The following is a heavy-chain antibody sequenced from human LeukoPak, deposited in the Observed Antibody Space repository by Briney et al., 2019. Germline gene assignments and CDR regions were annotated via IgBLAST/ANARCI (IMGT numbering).Heavy chain of an antibody. CDR3: AKVLGYSYGPNDY. CDR2: ISGSGGST. D-gene: IGHD5-18*01. V-gene: IGHV3-23*01. Sequence: PGGSLRLSCAASGFTFSSYAMSWVRQAPGKGLEWVSAISGSGGSTYYADSVKGRFTISRDNSKNTLYLQMNSLRAEDAAVYYCAKVLGYSYGPNDYWGQGTLVTVSP. CDR1: GFTFSSYA. J-gene: IGHJ4*02.